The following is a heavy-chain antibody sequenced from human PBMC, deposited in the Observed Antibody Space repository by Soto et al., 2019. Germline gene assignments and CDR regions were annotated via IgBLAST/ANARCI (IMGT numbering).Heavy chain of an antibody. J-gene: IGHJ4*02. Sequence: PSETLSLTCTVSGGSIGIYYWNWIRQPPGKGLEWIGYIYYNGNTNYDPSLKSRVTMSVDTSKNQFSLKLRSMTAADTAVYYCARDNGYFDYWGQGALVTV. CDR2: IYYNGNT. D-gene: IGHD2-8*01. V-gene: IGHV4-59*12. CDR3: ARDNGYFDY. CDR1: GGSIGIYY.